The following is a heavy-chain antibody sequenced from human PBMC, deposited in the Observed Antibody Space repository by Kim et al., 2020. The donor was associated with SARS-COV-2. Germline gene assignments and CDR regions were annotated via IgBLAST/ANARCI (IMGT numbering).Heavy chain of an antibody. CDR1: AFTFKTYA. V-gene: IGHV3-23*03. CDR3: ARAGLDGHFYVGYFYY. Sequence: GGSLRLSCVASAFTFKTYAMSWVRQAPGKGLECVSSFYSFSRGTFYADSVQWRFTISRDNSKSTLYLQMNSLTADDTALYYCARAGLDGHFYVGYFYYWGRGTLVTVSS. CDR2: FYSFSRGT. D-gene: IGHD3-10*02. J-gene: IGHJ4*02.